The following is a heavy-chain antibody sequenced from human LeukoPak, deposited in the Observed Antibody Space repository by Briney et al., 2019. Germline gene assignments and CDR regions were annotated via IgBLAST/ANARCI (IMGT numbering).Heavy chain of an antibody. CDR2: IYSSGST. D-gene: IGHD3-10*01. V-gene: IGHV3-53*01. CDR1: GFIFSSYC. CDR3: TREAAFGRGDPYFDY. J-gene: IGHJ4*02. Sequence: PGGSLRLSCAASGFIFSSYCMSWVRQAPGKGLEWVSVIYSSGSTYYADSVKGRFTISRDNSKNTLYLQMNSLRAEDTAVYYCTREAAFGRGDPYFDYWGQGTLVTVSS.